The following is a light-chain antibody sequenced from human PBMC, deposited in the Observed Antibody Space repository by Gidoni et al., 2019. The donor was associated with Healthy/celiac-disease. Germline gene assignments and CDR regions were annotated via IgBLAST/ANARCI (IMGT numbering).Light chain of an antibody. CDR2: AAS. Sequence: DIQMTQSPSSLSASVGDRVTITCRASQSISSYLNWYQQKPGKAPKLLIYAASSLQSGVPSRFSGSGSGTEFTLTISSLQPEDFATYYCLQHNSYPHTFXQXTKLEIK. J-gene: IGKJ2*01. CDR3: LQHNSYPHT. CDR1: QSISSY. V-gene: IGKV1-17*01.